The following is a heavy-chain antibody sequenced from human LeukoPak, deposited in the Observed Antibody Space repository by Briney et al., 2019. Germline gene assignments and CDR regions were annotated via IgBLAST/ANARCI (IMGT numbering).Heavy chain of an antibody. Sequence: PSETLSLTCAVDGASLSGFFWNWIRQSPGKGLEWIGEMNQGGGARFNPSLESRVTIAVDTSKNQFTLKVNSVTDADTAVYYCARGSIVGWFDPWGQETLVTVSS. CDR2: MNQGGGA. CDR1: GASLSGFF. D-gene: IGHD1-26*01. CDR3: ARGSIVGWFDP. J-gene: IGHJ5*02. V-gene: IGHV4-34*01.